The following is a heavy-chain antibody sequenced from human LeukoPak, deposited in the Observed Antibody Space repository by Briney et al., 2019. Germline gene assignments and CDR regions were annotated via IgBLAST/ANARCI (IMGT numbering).Heavy chain of an antibody. CDR3: AKFGAALPQKRLGTNTFDY. J-gene: IGHJ4*02. V-gene: IGHV3-23*01. CDR1: GFTFSSYA. D-gene: IGHD6-6*01. CDR2: ISGSAGST. Sequence: GGSLRLSCAASGFTFSSYAMSWVRQAPGEGLEWVSAISGSAGSTYYADSVKGRFTTSRDNSKNTLYLQMNSLRAEDTAVYYCAKFGAALPQKRLGTNTFDYWGQGTLVTVSS.